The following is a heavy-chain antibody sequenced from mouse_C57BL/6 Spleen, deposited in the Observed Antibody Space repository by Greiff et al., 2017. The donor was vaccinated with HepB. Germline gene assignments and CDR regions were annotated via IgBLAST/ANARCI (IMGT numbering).Heavy chain of an antibody. Sequence: VQLQQPGAELVKPGASVKLSCTASGFTFTDYYMHWVKQRPEQGLEWIGMIDPEDGDTNYDPKFQGKATITADTSSNTAYLQLSSLTSEDTAVYYCARNCYGSSPYAMDYWGQGTSVTVSS. J-gene: IGHJ4*01. D-gene: IGHD1-1*01. CDR1: GFTFTDYY. CDR3: ARNCYGSSPYAMDY. V-gene: IGHV14-2*01. CDR2: IDPEDGDT.